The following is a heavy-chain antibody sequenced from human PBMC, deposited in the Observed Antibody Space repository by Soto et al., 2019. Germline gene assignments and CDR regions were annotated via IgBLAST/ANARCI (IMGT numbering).Heavy chain of an antibody. V-gene: IGHV3-7*05. D-gene: IGHD2-21*01. CDR2: IKEDGSEK. Sequence: GGSLRLSCAASGFTFSTYLMSWVRQAPGRGLEWVATIKEDGSEKYYVDSVKGRFTISRDNAKNSLYLQMNSLRAEDTAVYYCARVVAFSSREYWGQGTLVTVSS. CDR3: ARVVAFSSREY. CDR1: GFTFSTYL. J-gene: IGHJ4*02.